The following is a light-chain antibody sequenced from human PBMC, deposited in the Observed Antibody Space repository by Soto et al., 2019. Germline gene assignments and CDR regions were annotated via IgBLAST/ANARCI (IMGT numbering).Light chain of an antibody. Sequence: QSVLTQPASVSGSPGQSITISCTGTSSDVGAYNYVSWYQQHPGKAPKLIISDVSYRPSGVSNRFSGSKSGNTASLTISGLQVEDEADYYCGSFTRGTTRYVFGTGTKVTVL. J-gene: IGLJ1*01. CDR2: DVS. CDR1: SSDVGAYNY. V-gene: IGLV2-14*03. CDR3: GSFTRGTTRYV.